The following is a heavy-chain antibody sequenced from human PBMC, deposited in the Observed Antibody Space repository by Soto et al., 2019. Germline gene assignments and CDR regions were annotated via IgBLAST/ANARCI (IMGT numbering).Heavy chain of an antibody. CDR3: AASLYGDYGVYYFDY. Sequence: QMQLVQSGPEAKKPGTSVKVSCKASGFTFTSSAMQWVRQARGQRLEWIGWIVVGSGNTNYAQKFQERVTITRDMSTSTAYMELSSLRSEDTAVYYCAASLYGDYGVYYFDYWGQGTLVTVSS. D-gene: IGHD4-17*01. CDR2: IVVGSGNT. J-gene: IGHJ4*02. CDR1: GFTFTSSA. V-gene: IGHV1-58*02.